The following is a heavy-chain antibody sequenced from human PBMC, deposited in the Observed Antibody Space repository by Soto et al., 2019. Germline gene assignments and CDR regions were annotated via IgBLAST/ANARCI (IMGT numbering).Heavy chain of an antibody. CDR1: GYTFTSYG. J-gene: IGHJ3*02. Sequence: ASVKVSCKASGYTFTSYGISWVRQAPGQGLEWMGWISAYNGNTNYAQKLQGRVTMTTDTSTSTAYMELRSLRSDDTAVYYCARDSDCTNGVCYKAPADGFDIWGQGTMVIVSS. V-gene: IGHV1-18*01. CDR2: ISAYNGNT. CDR3: ARDSDCTNGVCYKAPADGFDI. D-gene: IGHD2-8*01.